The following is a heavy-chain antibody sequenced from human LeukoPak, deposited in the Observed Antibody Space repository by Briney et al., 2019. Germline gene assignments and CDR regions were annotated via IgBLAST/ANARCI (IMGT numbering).Heavy chain of an antibody. Sequence: ASVTVSCKASGYTFTIYDINWVRQAPGQGLEWMGWMNPNSGNTGYAQKFQGRVTITRNTSISTAYMELSSLRSEDTAVYYCARGKLDFDYWGQGTLVTVSS. J-gene: IGHJ4*02. V-gene: IGHV1-8*03. D-gene: IGHD4-23*01. CDR1: GYTFTIYD. CDR3: ARGKLDFDY. CDR2: MNPNSGNT.